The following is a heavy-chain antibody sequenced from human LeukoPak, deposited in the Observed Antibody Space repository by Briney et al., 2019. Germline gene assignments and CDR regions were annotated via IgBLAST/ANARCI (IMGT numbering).Heavy chain of an antibody. D-gene: IGHD5-12*01. CDR2: ISSSGTYI. Sequence: GGSLRLSCAASGFTFSTYGMNWVRQAPGKGLEWVSSISSSGTYIYYADSVKGRFTISRDNAKNSLYLQMNSLRAEDTAVYYCARVADSGYDPRFDYWGQGTLVTVSS. CDR1: GFTFSTYG. CDR3: ARVADSGYDPRFDY. J-gene: IGHJ4*02. V-gene: IGHV3-21*04.